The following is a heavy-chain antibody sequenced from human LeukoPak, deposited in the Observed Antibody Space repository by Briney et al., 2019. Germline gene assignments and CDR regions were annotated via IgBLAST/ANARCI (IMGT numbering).Heavy chain of an antibody. J-gene: IGHJ5*02. D-gene: IGHD1-20*01. CDR2: IYYSGST. V-gene: IGHV4-59*01. CDR1: GGSISSYY. Sequence: SETLSLTCTVSGGSISSYYWSWVRQPPGKGLEWIGYIYYSGSTNYNPSLKSRVTISVDTSKNQFSLKLSSVTAADTAAYYCARDYNWDNWFDPWGQGTLVTVSS. CDR3: ARDYNWDNWFDP.